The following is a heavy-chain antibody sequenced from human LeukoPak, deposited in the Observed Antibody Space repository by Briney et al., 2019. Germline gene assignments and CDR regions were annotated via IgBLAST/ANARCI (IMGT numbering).Heavy chain of an antibody. CDR1: GGSIGSYY. CDR2: IYYSGST. V-gene: IGHV4-59*01. CDR3: ARDRSDGSGYYGYYFDY. Sequence: ASETLSLTCIVSGGSIGSYYWSWIRQPPGKGLEWIGHIYYSGSTDYNPSLRSRVTISVDTSKNQFSLRLSSVTAADTAVYYCARDRSDGSGYYGYYFDYWGQGTLVSVS. D-gene: IGHD3-22*01. J-gene: IGHJ4*02.